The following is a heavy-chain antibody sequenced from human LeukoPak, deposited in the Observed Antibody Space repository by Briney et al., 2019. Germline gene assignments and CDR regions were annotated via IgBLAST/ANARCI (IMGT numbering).Heavy chain of an antibody. CDR1: AFTVSTNY. D-gene: IGHD4-17*01. CDR3: ARGVKAFGDHGAFDV. V-gene: IGHV3-53*03. J-gene: IGHJ3*01. Sequence: GGSLRLSCAASAFTVSTNYMSWVRQAPGKGLEWVSVIYSDGTTYYADSVKGRFTISRDNSKNTVYLQMNSLRAEDTAVYYCARGVKAFGDHGAFDVWGQGTMVTVSS. CDR2: IYSDGTT.